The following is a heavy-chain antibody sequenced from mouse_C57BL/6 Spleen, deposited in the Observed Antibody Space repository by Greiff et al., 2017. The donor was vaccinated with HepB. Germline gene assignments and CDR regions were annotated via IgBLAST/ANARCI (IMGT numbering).Heavy chain of an antibody. CDR1: GYTFTSYW. V-gene: IGHV1-7*01. CDR3: AKIAAVVAGDY. D-gene: IGHD1-1*01. CDR2: INPSSGYT. Sequence: QVQLQQSGAELAKPGASVKLSCKASGYTFTSYWMHWVKQRPGQGLEWIGYINPSSGYTKYNQKFKDKATLTADKSSSTAYMQLSSLTSEDSAVSYGAKIAAVVAGDYWGQGTTLTVSS. J-gene: IGHJ2*01.